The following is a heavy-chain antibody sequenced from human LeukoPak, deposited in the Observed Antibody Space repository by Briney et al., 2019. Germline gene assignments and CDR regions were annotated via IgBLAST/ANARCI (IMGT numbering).Heavy chain of an antibody. CDR1: GFTFSSYG. V-gene: IGHV3-30*18. CDR2: ISYDGSSK. CDR3: AKAADQYYYFYFYYMDV. Sequence: GGSLRLSCAASGFTFSSYGMHWVRQAPGKGLEWVAVISYDGSSKDYADSVKGRFTISRDNSKNTLYLQMNSLTVEDTAVYYCAKAADQYYYFYFYYMDVWGKGTTVTVS. D-gene: IGHD2/OR15-2a*01. J-gene: IGHJ6*03.